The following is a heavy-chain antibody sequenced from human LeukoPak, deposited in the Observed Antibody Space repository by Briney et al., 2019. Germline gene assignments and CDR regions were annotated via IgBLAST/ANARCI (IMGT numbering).Heavy chain of an antibody. V-gene: IGHV3-23*01. CDR2: ISGSGGTT. J-gene: IGHJ6*02. CDR3: AKVSGGGLYYDGMDV. CDR1: GFTFNNYA. Sequence: GGSLRLSCAASGFTFNNYAMNWVRQAPGKGLEWVSVISGSGGTTYYADSVKGRFTISRDSSKNTLYLQMNSLRAEDTAVYYCAKVSGGGLYYDGMDVWGQGTTVTVSS. D-gene: IGHD1-14*01.